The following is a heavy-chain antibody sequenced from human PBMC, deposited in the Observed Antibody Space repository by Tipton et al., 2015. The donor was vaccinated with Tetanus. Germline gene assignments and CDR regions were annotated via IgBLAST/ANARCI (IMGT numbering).Heavy chain of an antibody. J-gene: IGHJ3*02. CDR1: GDSMNRGTYY. CDR2: VYYNGNP. V-gene: IGHV4-39*01. D-gene: IGHD3-22*01. CDR3: ARRGDYVFYYESSGYLWGAAFDI. Sequence: GLVKPSETLSLMCSVSGDSMNRGTYYWGWIRQPPGKGLEWLGNVYYNGNPFYNSSLESRITISIDTSKNQFSLKLNSLTAADTAVYYCARRGDYVFYYESSGYLWGAAFDIWGQGTMVSVSA.